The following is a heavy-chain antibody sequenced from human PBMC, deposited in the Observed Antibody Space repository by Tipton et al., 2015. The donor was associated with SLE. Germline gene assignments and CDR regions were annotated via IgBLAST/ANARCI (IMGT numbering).Heavy chain of an antibody. CDR1: GYTFNSFD. CDR3: TRGRPYSSSWPDAFDI. V-gene: IGHV1-8*01. CDR2: MNPKSGNT. J-gene: IGHJ3*02. D-gene: IGHD6-13*01. Sequence: QSGAEVKEPGASVRVSCQASGYTFNSFDINWVRQAPGQGLEWMAWMNPKSGNTAYTQKFQGRLALTKNTFISTAYMELNSLTSEDTAIYFCTRGRPYSSSWPDAFDIWGQGTMVSVSS.